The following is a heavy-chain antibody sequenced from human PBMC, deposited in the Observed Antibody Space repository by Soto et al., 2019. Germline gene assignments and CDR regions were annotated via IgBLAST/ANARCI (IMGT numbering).Heavy chain of an antibody. CDR2: ISYDGSNK. D-gene: IGHD2-2*01. CDR1: GFTFSSYA. Sequence: QVQLVESGGGVVQPGRSLRLSCAASGFTFSSYAMHWVRQAPRKGLEWVAVISYDGSNKYYADSVKGRFTISRDNSKNTLYLQMNSLRAEDTAVYYCARDTGSRDARGYFDYWGQGTLVTVSS. J-gene: IGHJ4*02. CDR3: ARDTGSRDARGYFDY. V-gene: IGHV3-30-3*01.